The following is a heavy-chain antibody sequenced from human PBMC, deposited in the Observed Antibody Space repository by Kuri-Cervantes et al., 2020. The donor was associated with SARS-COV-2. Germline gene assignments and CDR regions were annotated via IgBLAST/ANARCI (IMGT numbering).Heavy chain of an antibody. V-gene: IGHV1-69*10. CDR2: IIPILGIA. J-gene: IGHJ3*02. Sequence: SVTVSCKASGGTFSSYAISWVRQAPGQGLEWMGGIIPILGIANYAQKFQGRVTITADKSTSTAYMELSSLRSEDTAVYYCARSKPRDAFDIWGQGTMVTVSS. CDR1: GGTFSSYA. CDR3: ARSKPRDAFDI.